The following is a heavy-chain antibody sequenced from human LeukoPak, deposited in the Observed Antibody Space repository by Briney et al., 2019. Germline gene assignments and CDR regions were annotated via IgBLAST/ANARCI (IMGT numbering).Heavy chain of an antibody. Sequence: GGSLRLSCSASGFTFSSFAMHWVRQAPGKGLEYVSAISSNGGSTYYADSVKGRFTISRDNSKNTLFLQMSSLTTEDTAVYYCVKLGKYYDILTGYYDYWGQGTLVTVCS. J-gene: IGHJ4*02. CDR3: VKLGKYYDILTGYYDY. V-gene: IGHV3-64D*06. CDR1: GFTFSSFA. D-gene: IGHD3-9*01. CDR2: ISSNGGST.